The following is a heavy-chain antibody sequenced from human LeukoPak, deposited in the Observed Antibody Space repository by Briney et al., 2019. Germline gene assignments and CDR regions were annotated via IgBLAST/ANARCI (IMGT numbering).Heavy chain of an antibody. CDR3: ARHAAPGGAFFYYAVDV. CDR2: IYPADSDT. CDR1: GYTFSSYC. D-gene: IGHD1-14*01. Sequence: GESLKISCQTSGYTFSSYCTAWVGQMPGKGLEWIGIIYPADSDTTYSASFQGQVIISADKSLTTAYLQWSSLKASDTAIYYCARHAAPGGAFFYYAVDVWGQGTTVVVSS. V-gene: IGHV5-51*01. J-gene: IGHJ6*02.